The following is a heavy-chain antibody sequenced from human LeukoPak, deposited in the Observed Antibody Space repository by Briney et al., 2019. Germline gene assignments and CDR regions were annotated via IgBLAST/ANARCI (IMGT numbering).Heavy chain of an antibody. V-gene: IGHV3-30*18. D-gene: IGHD1-26*01. CDR3: AKGLDSRRELAPFDY. Sequence: GGSLRLSCAASGFTFRSYGMHWVRQAPGKGVEWVAVISYGGTNKYYADSVRGRFTISRDNSKNPLYLQMNSLRAEDTAVYYCAKGLDSRRELAPFDYWGQGTLVTVSS. CDR1: GFTFRSYG. J-gene: IGHJ4*02. CDR2: ISYGGTNK.